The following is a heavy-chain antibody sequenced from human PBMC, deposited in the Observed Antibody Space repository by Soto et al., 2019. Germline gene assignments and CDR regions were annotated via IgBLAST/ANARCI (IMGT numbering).Heavy chain of an antibody. CDR1: GGSISTFY. D-gene: IGHD4-17*01. CDR3: ARQGSQDDYLKWFDP. CDR2: IYYTGSA. V-gene: IGHV4-59*08. J-gene: IGHJ5*02. Sequence: SATLSLTCTFSGGSISTFYWSWIRQPPGKGLQWIGYIYYTGSANYNPSLKSRVTISVDTSKNQFSLKLSSVTAADTAVYFCARQGSQDDYLKWFDPWGQGTLVTVS.